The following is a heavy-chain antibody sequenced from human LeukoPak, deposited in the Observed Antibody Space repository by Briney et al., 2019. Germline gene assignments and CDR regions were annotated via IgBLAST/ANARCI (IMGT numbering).Heavy chain of an antibody. CDR3: ARGQVPGY. CDR1: GGSFSGYY. V-gene: IGHV4-34*01. Sequence: SETLSLTCAVYGGSFSGYYWSWIRQPPGKGLEWIGEINHSGSTNYNPSLKSRVTISVDTSKNQFSLKLSSVTAADTAVYYCARGQVPGYWGQGTLVTVSS. D-gene: IGHD3-10*01. J-gene: IGHJ4*02. CDR2: INHSGST.